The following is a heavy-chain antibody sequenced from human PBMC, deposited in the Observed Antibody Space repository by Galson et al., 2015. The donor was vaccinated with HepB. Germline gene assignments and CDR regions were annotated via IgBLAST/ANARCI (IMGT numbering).Heavy chain of an antibody. CDR2: IWYDGSNK. J-gene: IGHJ6*02. V-gene: IGHV3-33*01. D-gene: IGHD3-3*01. Sequence: SLRLSCAASGFTFSSYGMHWVRQAPGKGLEWVAVIWYDGSNKYYADSVKGRFTISRDNSKNTLYLQMNSLRAEDTAVYYCARDSSGLKTYSDFWSGRLRLCRMDVSGQGTPVPVS. CDR1: GFTFSSYG. CDR3: ARDSSGLKTYSDFWSGRLRLCRMDV.